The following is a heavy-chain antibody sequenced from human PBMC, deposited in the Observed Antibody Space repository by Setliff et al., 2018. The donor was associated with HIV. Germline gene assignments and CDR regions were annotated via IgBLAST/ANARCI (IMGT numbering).Heavy chain of an antibody. J-gene: IGHJ6*03. CDR1: GGSISSSSYY. D-gene: IGHD6-13*01. CDR2: IYYSGST. Sequence: SETLSLTCPVSGGSISSSSYYWGWIRQPPGKGLEWIVSIYYSGSTYYNPSLKSRVTISVDTSKNQFSLKLSSVTAADTAIFYCARATTGYSSIWYRNGLTYYYYMDVWGRGTKVTVSS. CDR3: ARATTGYSSIWYRNGLTYYYYMDV. V-gene: IGHV4-39*01.